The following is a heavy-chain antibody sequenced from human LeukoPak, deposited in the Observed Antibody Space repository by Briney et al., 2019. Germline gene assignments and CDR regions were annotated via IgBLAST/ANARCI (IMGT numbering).Heavy chain of an antibody. CDR3: ARAEANGYSSSWWDYYGMDV. CDR2: ISAYNGNT. J-gene: IGHJ6*02. V-gene: IGHV1-18*01. Sequence: ASVKVSCKASGYTFTSYGISWVRQAPGQWLEWMGWISAYNGNTNYAQKLQGRVTMITDTSTSTAYMELRSLRSDDTAVYYCARAEANGYSSSWWDYYGMDVWGQGTTVTVSS. D-gene: IGHD6-13*01. CDR1: GYTFTSYG.